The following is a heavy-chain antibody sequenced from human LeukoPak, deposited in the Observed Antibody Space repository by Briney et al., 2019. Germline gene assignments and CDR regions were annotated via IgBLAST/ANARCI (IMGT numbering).Heavy chain of an antibody. D-gene: IGHD3-10*01. CDR2: IYPADSDT. Sequence: GESLKISCQVSGYIFTHYWIGWVRQMPGNGLESMGIIYPADSDTTYSPSLQGQVTISADKSISTVYLQWSSLKASDTAMYYCARQSRDGSKTRGYYYDYWGQGTLVTVSS. CDR1: GYIFTHYW. CDR3: ARQSRDGSKTRGYYYDY. J-gene: IGHJ4*02. V-gene: IGHV5-51*01.